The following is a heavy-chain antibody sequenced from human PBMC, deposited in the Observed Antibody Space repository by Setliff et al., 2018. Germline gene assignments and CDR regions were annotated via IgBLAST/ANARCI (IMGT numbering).Heavy chain of an antibody. CDR1: GYTFTSYY. CDR2: INPSGGST. V-gene: IGHV1-46*01. D-gene: IGHD6-19*01. CDR3: ARGGSSGLYAFDI. J-gene: IGHJ3*02. Sequence: ASVKVSCKASGYTFTSYYMHWVRQAPGQGLEWMGIINPSGGSTSYAQKFQGWVTMTRDTSISTAYMELSRLRSDDTAVYYCARGGSSGLYAFDIWGQGTMVT.